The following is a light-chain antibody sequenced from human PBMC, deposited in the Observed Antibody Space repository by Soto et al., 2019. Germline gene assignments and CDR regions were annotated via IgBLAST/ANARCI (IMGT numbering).Light chain of an antibody. CDR3: IQALQSQLT. V-gene: IGKV2-28*01. CDR2: LGS. J-gene: IGKJ4*01. Sequence: DIVMTQSPLSLPVTPGEPASISCRSSQSLLHSNGYNYLDWYLQKPGQSPQLLIYLGSNRASGVPVRFSGRGSGTDFTLKISRVEAEDVGVDYCIQALQSQLTFGGANKGEIK. CDR1: QSLLHSNGYNY.